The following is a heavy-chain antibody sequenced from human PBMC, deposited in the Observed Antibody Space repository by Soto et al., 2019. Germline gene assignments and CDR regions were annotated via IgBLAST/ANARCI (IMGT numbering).Heavy chain of an antibody. V-gene: IGHV3-21*06. CDR1: GFTLSSHT. D-gene: IGHD1-26*01. J-gene: IGHJ4*02. Sequence: GGSLRLSCAASGFTLSSHTLSWVRQAPGKGLEWVSSISSSGFHKNYADSVRGRFTVSRDNATNLLYLEMSSLRGEDTAVYYCARGAWELLEFFDYWGQGTLVTVPQ. CDR3: ARGAWELLEFFDY. CDR2: ISSSGFHK.